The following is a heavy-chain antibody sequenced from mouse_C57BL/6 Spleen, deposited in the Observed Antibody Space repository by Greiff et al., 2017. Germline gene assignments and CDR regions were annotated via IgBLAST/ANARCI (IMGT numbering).Heavy chain of an antibody. CDR2: ISDGGSYT. CDR3: ARDLGYGTPFAY. D-gene: IGHD1-1*01. CDR1: GFTFSSYA. Sequence: EVMLVESGGGLVKPGGSLKLSCAASGFTFSSYAMSWVRQTPEKRLEWVATISDGGSYTYYPDNVKGRFTISRDNAKNNLYLQMSHLKSEDTAMYYCARDLGYGTPFAYWGQGTLVTVSA. J-gene: IGHJ3*01. V-gene: IGHV5-4*01.